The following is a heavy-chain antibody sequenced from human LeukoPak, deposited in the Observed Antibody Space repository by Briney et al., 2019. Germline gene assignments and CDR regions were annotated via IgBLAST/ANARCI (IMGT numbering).Heavy chain of an antibody. V-gene: IGHV4-4*07. D-gene: IGHD3-3*01. CDR2: IYTSGST. CDR3: AREVNLRFLEWLIDY. CDR1: GGSISSYY. J-gene: IGHJ4*02. Sequence: SETLSLTCTVSGGSISSYYWSWIRQPAGKGLEWIGRIYTSGSTNYNPSLKSRVTMSVDTSKNQFSLKLSSVTAADTAVYYCAREVNLRFLEWLIDYWGLGTLVTVSS.